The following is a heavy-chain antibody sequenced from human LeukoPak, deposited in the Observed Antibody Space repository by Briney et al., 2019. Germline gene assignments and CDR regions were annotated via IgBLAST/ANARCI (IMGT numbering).Heavy chain of an antibody. CDR2: IRNIAKSYST. CDR1: GFMFSDYY. CDR3: ARAYSYGPFDY. J-gene: IGHJ4*02. Sequence: PGGSLRLSCAPSGFMFSDYYMDWVRQAPGEGLEWVGRIRNIAKSYSTHYAASVKGRFTISRDDSKNSLYLQMDSLKTEDTAVYYCARAYSYGPFDYWGQGTLVSVSS. V-gene: IGHV3-72*01. D-gene: IGHD5-18*01.